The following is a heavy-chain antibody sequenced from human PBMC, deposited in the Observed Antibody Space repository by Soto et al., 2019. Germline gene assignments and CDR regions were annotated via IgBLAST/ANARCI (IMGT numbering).Heavy chain of an antibody. CDR2: IYYSGST. D-gene: IGHD3-10*01. V-gene: IGHV4-59*01. CDR1: GGSISSYY. Sequence: SETLSLTCTVSGGSISSYYWSWIRQPPGKGLEWIGYIYYSGSTNYNPSLKSRVTISVDTSKNQFSLKLSSVTAADAAVYYCARLLASDITMVRWPSYFDYWGQGTLVTVSS. CDR3: ARLLASDITMVRWPSYFDY. J-gene: IGHJ4*02.